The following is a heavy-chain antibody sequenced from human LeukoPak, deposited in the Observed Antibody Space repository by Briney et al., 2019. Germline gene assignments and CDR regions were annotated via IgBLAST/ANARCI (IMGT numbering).Heavy chain of an antibody. CDR3: ASPWVDTAMGFPAYYYYMDV. Sequence: GASVKVSCKGSGYTFIDYDINWVRQATGQGLEWMGWMNPNSGNTGSAQNFQGRVTMTRDTSISTAYMELSSLRSEDTAVYYCASPWVDTAMGFPAYYYYMDVWGKGTTVTVSS. CDR1: GYTFIDYD. V-gene: IGHV1-8*01. CDR2: MNPNSGNT. J-gene: IGHJ6*03. D-gene: IGHD5-18*01.